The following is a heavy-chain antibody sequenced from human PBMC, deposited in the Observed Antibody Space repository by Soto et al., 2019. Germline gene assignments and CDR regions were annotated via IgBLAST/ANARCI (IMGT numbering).Heavy chain of an antibody. J-gene: IGHJ4*02. CDR2: IYYIGST. V-gene: IGHV4-31*03. CDR1: GGSISSGGYY. D-gene: IGHD2-21*02. CDR3: ARSAIVVVTAYFDY. Sequence: QVQLQESGPGLVKPSQTLSLTCTVSGGSISSGGYYWSWIRQHPGKGLEWIGYIYYIGSTYYNPSLKSRVTISVDTSKNQFSLKLSSVTAADTAVYYCARSAIVVVTAYFDYWGQGTLVTVSS.